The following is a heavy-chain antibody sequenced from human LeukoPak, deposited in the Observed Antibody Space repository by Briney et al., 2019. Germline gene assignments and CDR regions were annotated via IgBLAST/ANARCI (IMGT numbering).Heavy chain of an antibody. J-gene: IGHJ4*02. CDR2: ISASGGDT. Sequence: QSGGSLRLSCAASGFTFSNYAMIWVRQAPGRGLEWVSSISASGGDTYYLDSVTGRFTISRDNSKNTLYLQMNSLKAEDTAIYYCTKDPHALATPRVYWGQGILVTVSS. CDR3: TKDPHALATPRVY. V-gene: IGHV3-23*01. CDR1: GFTFSNYA.